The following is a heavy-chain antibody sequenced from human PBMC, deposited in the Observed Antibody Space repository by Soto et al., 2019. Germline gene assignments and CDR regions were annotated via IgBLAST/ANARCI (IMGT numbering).Heavy chain of an antibody. V-gene: IGHV4-59*01. CDR3: ARGFGVTTNPPGH. CDR2: IHDGGST. D-gene: IGHD4-17*01. Sequence: SETLSLTCTVSGGSISNFYWSWIRQPPGKGLEYIGYIHDGGSTNYNPSLESRVAISVDTSKNQFSLRLTSVTAADTAVYYCARGFGVTTNPPGHWGQGTLVTVS. CDR1: GGSISNFY. J-gene: IGHJ4*02.